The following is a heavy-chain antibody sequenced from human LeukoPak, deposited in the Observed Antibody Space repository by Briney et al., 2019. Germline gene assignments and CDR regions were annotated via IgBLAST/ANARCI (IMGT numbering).Heavy chain of an antibody. CDR3: TRHQEGYHLFPIAAAELDP. Sequence: GGSLRLSCAASGFTFSGSAMHWVRRASGKGLEWVGRIRSKANSYATAYAASVKGRFTISRDDSKNTAYLQMNSLKTEDTAVYYCTRHQEGYHLFPIAAAELDPWGQGTLVTVSS. CDR1: GFTFSGSA. J-gene: IGHJ5*02. CDR2: IRSKANSYAT. V-gene: IGHV3-73*01. D-gene: IGHD6-13*01.